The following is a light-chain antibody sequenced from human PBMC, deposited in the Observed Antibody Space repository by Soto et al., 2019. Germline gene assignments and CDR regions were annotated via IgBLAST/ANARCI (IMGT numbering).Light chain of an antibody. CDR1: QSISSW. J-gene: IGKJ4*01. V-gene: IGKV1-5*03. CDR2: KAS. CDR3: QPYNIYPLI. Sequence: DIQMTQSPSTLSASVGDRVTITCRASQSISSWLAWYQQKPGKAHKLLIYKASSLESGVPSRFSGSGSGTEFTLTISSLQPDDFATYYCQPYNIYPLIFGGGTQVEIK.